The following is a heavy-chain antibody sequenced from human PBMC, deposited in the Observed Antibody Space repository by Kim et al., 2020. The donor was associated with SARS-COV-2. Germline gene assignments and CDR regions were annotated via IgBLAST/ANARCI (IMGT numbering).Heavy chain of an antibody. CDR1: GGSISSGGYY. V-gene: IGHV4-31*03. CDR3: ARVWFGEYRFDP. D-gene: IGHD3-10*01. CDR2: IYYSGST. J-gene: IGHJ5*02. Sequence: SETLSLTCTVSGGSISSGGYYWSWIRQHPGKGLEWIGYIYYSGSTYYNPSLKSRVTISVDTSKNQFSLKLSSVTAADTAVYYCARVWFGEYRFDPWGQGTLVTVSS.